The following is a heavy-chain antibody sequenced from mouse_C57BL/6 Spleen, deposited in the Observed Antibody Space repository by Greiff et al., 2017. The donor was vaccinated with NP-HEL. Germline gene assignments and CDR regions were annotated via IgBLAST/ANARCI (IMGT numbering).Heavy chain of an antibody. CDR2: IYPGDGDT. Sequence: QVQLQQSGAELVKPGASVKISCKASGYAFSSYWMNWVKQRPGKGLEWIGQIYPGDGDTNYNGKFKGKATLTADKSSSTAYMQLSSLTSEDAAVYYWARSEDGYPAWCAYWGQGTLVTVSA. CDR3: ARSEDGYPAWCAY. CDR1: GYAFSSYW. V-gene: IGHV1-80*01. J-gene: IGHJ3*01. D-gene: IGHD2-3*01.